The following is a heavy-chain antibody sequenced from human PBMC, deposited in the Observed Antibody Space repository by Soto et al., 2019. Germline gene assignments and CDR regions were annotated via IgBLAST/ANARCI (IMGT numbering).Heavy chain of an antibody. CDR3: ARPSKMYTSSSCGMDV. D-gene: IGHD6-6*01. CDR2: ISSSGSTT. V-gene: IGHV3-48*02. Sequence: EVQLVESGGGLVQPGGSLRLSCAASGFTFSSYSMNWVRQAPGKGLQWVSYISSSGSTTYYADSVMGRFTISRDNAKNSLYLQMNSLRDEDTAVYYCARPSKMYTSSSCGMDVWGQGTTVTVSS. J-gene: IGHJ6*02. CDR1: GFTFSSYS.